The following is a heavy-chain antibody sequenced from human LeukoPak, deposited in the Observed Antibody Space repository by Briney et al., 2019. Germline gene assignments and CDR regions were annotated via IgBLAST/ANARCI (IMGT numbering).Heavy chain of an antibody. D-gene: IGHD3-22*01. Sequence: TLSLTCTVSGGSISSGSYYWSWIRQPAGKGLEWIGRIYTSGSTNYNPSPKGRVTISVDTSKNQFSLKLSSVTAADTAVYYCARERKDSSGYFDAFDIWGQGTMVTVSS. CDR1: GGSISSGSYY. CDR2: IYTSGST. CDR3: ARERKDSSGYFDAFDI. V-gene: IGHV4-61*02. J-gene: IGHJ3*02.